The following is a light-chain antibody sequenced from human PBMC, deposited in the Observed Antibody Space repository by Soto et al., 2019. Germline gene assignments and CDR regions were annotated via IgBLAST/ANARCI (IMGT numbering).Light chain of an antibody. CDR1: QRISTY. J-gene: IGKJ5*01. CDR2: VAS. V-gene: IGKV1-39*01. CDR3: QQSYDTVAIT. Sequence: DIQMTKSQSSLSASVVDIFHLTFLSSQRISTYLNWYQQRPGQAPKLLIYVASLLQSGVPSRFSGSGSGTDFTLTIRGLQPEDFATYYCQQSYDTVAITFGQGKRREIK.